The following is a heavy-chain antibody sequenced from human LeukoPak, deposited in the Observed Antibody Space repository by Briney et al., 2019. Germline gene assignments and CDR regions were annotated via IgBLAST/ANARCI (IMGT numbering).Heavy chain of an antibody. CDR3: ARDADIAVAGAFDY. CDR1: GGSISSGSYY. J-gene: IGHJ4*02. Sequence: PSQTLSLTCTVSGGSISSGSYYWSWIRQPAGKGLEWIGRIHTSGSTNYNPSLKSRVTISVDTSKNQFSLKLSSVTAADTAVYYCARDADIAVAGAFDYWGQGTLVTVSS. D-gene: IGHD6-19*01. V-gene: IGHV4-61*02. CDR2: IHTSGST.